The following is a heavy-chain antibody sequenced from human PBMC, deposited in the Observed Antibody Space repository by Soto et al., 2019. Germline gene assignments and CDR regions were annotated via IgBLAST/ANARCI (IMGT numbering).Heavy chain of an antibody. J-gene: IGHJ4*02. CDR2: ISNSGST. Sequence: GGSLRLSCAASGFTFRNCAMNWVRQAPGRGLEWVSTISNSGSTYYADAVKGRFTISRDISKNTLYLQMSSLRADGTALYYCAKDREGYCSSTSCLYYFDSWGQGTQVTVSA. CDR3: AKDREGYCSSTSCLYYFDS. D-gene: IGHD2-2*01. V-gene: IGHV3-23*01. CDR1: GFTFRNCA.